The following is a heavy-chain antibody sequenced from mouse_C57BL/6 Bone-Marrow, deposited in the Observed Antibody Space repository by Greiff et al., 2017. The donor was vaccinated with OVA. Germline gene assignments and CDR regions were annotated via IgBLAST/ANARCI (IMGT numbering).Heavy chain of an antibody. V-gene: IGHV1-39*01. Sequence: EVKLVESGPELVKPGASVKISCKASGYSFTDYNMNWVKQSNGKSLEWIGVINPNYGTTSYNQKFKGKATLTVDQSSSTAYMQLNSLTSEDSAVYYCARTTGPYYWYFDVWGTGTTVTVSS. D-gene: IGHD4-1*01. CDR1: GYSFTDYN. CDR3: ARTTGPYYWYFDV. CDR2: INPNYGTT. J-gene: IGHJ1*03.